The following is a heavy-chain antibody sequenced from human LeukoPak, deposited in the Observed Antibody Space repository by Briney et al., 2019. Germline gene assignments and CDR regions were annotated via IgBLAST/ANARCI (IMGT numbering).Heavy chain of an antibody. CDR1: GYTFTSYD. D-gene: IGHD3-22*01. J-gene: IGHJ4*02. Sequence: ASVKVSCKASGYTFTSYDINWVRQATGQGLEWMGWMNPNSGNTGYAQKLQGRVTMTTDTSTSTAYMELRSLRSDDTAVYYCARGPRVGSSGYDYWGQGTLVTVSS. V-gene: IGHV1-8*01. CDR2: MNPNSGNT. CDR3: ARGPRVGSSGYDY.